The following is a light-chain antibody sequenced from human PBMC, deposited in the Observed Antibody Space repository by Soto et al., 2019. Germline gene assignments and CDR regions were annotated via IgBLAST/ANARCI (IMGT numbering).Light chain of an antibody. V-gene: IGKV3-11*01. CDR1: QSVSSY. Sequence: EIVLTQSPATLSLSPGDRATLSCRASQSVSSYLAWYQQKPGQAPRLLIYDASNRATGIPGRFRGSGSGTDFTLTITSLEPEDFAVYYCQQRSNWYTFGQGTKLEIK. CDR2: DAS. CDR3: QQRSNWYT. J-gene: IGKJ2*01.